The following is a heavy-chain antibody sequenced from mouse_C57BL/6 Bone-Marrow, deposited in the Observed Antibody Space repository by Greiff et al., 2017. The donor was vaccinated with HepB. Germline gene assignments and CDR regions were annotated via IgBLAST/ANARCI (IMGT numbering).Heavy chain of an antibody. CDR3: ARGYYGSSPYWYFDV. J-gene: IGHJ1*03. CDR1: GFTFSDYG. CDR2: ISSGSSTI. Sequence: EMKLVESGGGLVKPGGSLKLSCAASGFTFSDYGMHWVRQAPEKGLEWVAYISSGSSTIYYADTVKGRFTISRDNAKNTLFLQMTSLRSEDTAMYYCARGYYGSSPYWYFDVWGTGTTVTVSS. V-gene: IGHV5-17*01. D-gene: IGHD1-1*01.